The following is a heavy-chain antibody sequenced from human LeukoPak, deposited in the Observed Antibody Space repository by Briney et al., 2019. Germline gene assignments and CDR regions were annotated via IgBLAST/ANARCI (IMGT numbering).Heavy chain of an antibody. CDR2: IIPIFGTA. D-gene: IGHD3-3*01. CDR1: GGTFSSYA. Sequence: VASVKVSCKASGGTFSSYAISWVRQAPGQGLEWMGGIIPIFGTANYAQKFQGRVTITTDESTSTAYMELSSLRSEDTAVYYCARMRRTSGYYGDWFDPWGQGTLVTVSS. V-gene: IGHV1-69*05. CDR3: ARMRRTSGYYGDWFDP. J-gene: IGHJ5*02.